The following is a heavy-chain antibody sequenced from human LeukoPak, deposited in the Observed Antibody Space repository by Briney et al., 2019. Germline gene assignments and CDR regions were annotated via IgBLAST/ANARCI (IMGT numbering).Heavy chain of an antibody. V-gene: IGHV3-74*01. CDR2: INSDGSTI. J-gene: IGHJ4*02. CDR1: GFTFSSHW. CDR3: ARTGEGSCYDY. D-gene: IGHD2-15*01. Sequence: GGSLRLSCAASGFTFSSHWMHWVRQAPGKGLVWVSRINSDGSTIIYADSVKGRVTISRDNAKNTLYLQMNSLRAEDTAVYYCARTGEGSCYDYWGQGTRVTVSS.